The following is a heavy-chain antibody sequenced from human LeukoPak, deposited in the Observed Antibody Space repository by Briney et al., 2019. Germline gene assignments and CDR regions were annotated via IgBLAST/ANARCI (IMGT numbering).Heavy chain of an antibody. V-gene: IGHV3-30*04. Sequence: PGWSLRLSCVASGFTFTGHSMHWVRQAPGKGLEWVAVVANDEKTTFYADSLKGRFTVSRDNSKNTVYLQMNSLRDEDTAVYYCAREKQSGGTPFDYWGQGSLVTVSP. CDR2: VANDEKTT. D-gene: IGHD1-26*01. J-gene: IGHJ4*02. CDR3: AREKQSGGTPFDY. CDR1: GFTFTGHS.